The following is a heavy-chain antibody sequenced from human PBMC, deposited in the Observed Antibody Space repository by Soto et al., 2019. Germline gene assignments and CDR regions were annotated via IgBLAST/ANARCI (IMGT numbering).Heavy chain of an antibody. J-gene: IGHJ5*02. Sequence: EVQLVESGGGLVKPGGSLRLSCAASGFTFSSYSMNWVRQAPGKGLEWVSSISSSSSYIYYADSVKGRFTISRDNAKNSQYLQMNSLRAEDTAVYYCARCPYCSGGGCNWSDPWGQGTLVTVSS. D-gene: IGHD2-15*01. CDR1: GFTFSSYS. CDR3: ARCPYCSGGGCNWSDP. CDR2: ISSSSSYI. V-gene: IGHV3-21*01.